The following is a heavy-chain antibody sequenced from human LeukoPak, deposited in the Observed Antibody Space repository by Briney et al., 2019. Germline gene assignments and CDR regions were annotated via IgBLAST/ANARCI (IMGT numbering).Heavy chain of an antibody. D-gene: IGHD3/OR15-3a*01. J-gene: IGHJ5*02. CDR2: ISFGGTIK. Sequence: GRSLRLSCAASGFILSPYSMHWVRQAPGKGLEWVAVISFGGTIKYYGDSVNGRFTISRDNAKNTLYLQMNSLRGEDTAVYYCARDMLFGESVYNWFDPWGQGTLVTVSS. CDR3: ARDMLFGESVYNWFDP. V-gene: IGHV3-30-3*01. CDR1: GFILSPYS.